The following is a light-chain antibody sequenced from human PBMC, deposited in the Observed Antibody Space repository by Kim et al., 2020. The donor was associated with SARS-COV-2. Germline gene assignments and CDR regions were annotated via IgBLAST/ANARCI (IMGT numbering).Light chain of an antibody. J-gene: IGLJ2*01. Sequence: QSALTQPASVSGSDGQSITISCTGTSSDVGGYNYVSRYQQHPGKAPKLMIYDVSNRPSGVSNRFSGYNAGNTAALTISGLQSEDEADDYCSSYTISSPVVCVGGTQLTVL. CDR2: DVS. V-gene: IGLV2-14*03. CDR1: SSDVGGYNY. CDR3: SSYTISSPVV.